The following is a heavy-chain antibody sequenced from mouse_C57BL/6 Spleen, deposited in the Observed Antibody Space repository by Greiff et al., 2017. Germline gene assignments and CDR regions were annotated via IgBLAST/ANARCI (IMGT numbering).Heavy chain of an antibody. D-gene: IGHD2-1*01. V-gene: IGHV1-42*01. CDR1: GYSFTGYY. CDR2: INPSTGGT. Sequence: EVKLQESGPELVKPGASVKISCKASGYSFTGYYMNWVKQSPEKSLEWIGEINPSTGGTTYNQKFKAKATLTVDKSSSTSYMQLKSLTSEDSAVYYCALIYPDYWGQGTTLTVSS. CDR3: ALIYPDY. J-gene: IGHJ2*01.